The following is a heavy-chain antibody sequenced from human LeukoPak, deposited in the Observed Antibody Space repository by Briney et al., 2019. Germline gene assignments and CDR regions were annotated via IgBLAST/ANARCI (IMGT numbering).Heavy chain of an antibody. J-gene: IGHJ4*02. CDR3: AKDLSYYLTEFDY. Sequence: GGSLRLSCAASGFTFNSRAMSWVRQAPGKGLEWVSAISGSGGSTYYADSVKGRFTISRDNSRNTLYLQMNSLRAEDTAVYYCAKDLSYYLTEFDYWGQGTLVIVSS. CDR1: GFTFNSRA. D-gene: IGHD1-26*01. V-gene: IGHV3-23*01. CDR2: ISGSGGST.